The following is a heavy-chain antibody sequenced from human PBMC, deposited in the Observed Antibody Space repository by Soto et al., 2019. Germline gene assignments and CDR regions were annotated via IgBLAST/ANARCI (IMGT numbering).Heavy chain of an antibody. J-gene: IGHJ6*02. CDR2: IFNSWST. CDR1: GTSINSYY. Sequence: PSETLSLTCTVSGTSINSYYWSWIRQPPGKGLEWIGYIFNSWSTNYNPSLKNRVTVSVDTSKNQFSLKLSSVTAADTAVYYCASSNIAAAGFYYYGMDVWGRGTTVTVS. CDR3: ASSNIAAAGFYYYGMDV. V-gene: IGHV4-59*01. D-gene: IGHD6-13*01.